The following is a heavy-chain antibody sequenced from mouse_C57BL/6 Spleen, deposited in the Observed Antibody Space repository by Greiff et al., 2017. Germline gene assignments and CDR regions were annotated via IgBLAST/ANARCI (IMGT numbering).Heavy chain of an antibody. CDR3: ARYIYYGSSNYYAMDY. Sequence: EVKVVESGGGLVQPGGSLSLSCAASGFTFTDYYMSWVRQPPGKALEWLGFIRNKANGYTTEYSASVKGRFTISRDNSQSILYLQMNALRAEDSATYYCARYIYYGSSNYYAMDYWGQGTSVTVSS. CDR2: IRNKANGYTT. J-gene: IGHJ4*01. V-gene: IGHV7-3*01. CDR1: GFTFTDYY. D-gene: IGHD1-1*01.